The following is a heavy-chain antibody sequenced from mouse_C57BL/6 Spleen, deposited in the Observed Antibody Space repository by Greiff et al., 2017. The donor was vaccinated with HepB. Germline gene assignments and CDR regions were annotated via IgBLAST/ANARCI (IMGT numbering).Heavy chain of an antibody. CDR3: ARRGFITTVVDAMDY. CDR2: IYPGSGST. J-gene: IGHJ4*01. V-gene: IGHV1-55*01. CDR1: GYTFTSYW. D-gene: IGHD1-1*01. Sequence: QVQLQQSGAELVKPGASVKMSCKASGYTFTSYWITWVKQRPGQGLEWIGDIYPGSGSTNYNEKFKSKATLTVDTSSSTAYMQLSSLTSEDSAVYYCARRGFITTVVDAMDYWGQGTSVTVSS.